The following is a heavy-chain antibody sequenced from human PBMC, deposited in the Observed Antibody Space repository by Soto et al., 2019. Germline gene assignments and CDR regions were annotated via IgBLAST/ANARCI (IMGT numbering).Heavy chain of an antibody. Sequence: PGGSLRLSCAASGFTFSSYAMSWVRQAPGKGLEWVSAISGSGGSTYYADSVKGRFTISRDNSKNTLYLQMNSLRAEDTAVYYCAKDEHYYDSSGYGPQDYWGQGTLVTVSS. J-gene: IGHJ4*02. CDR1: GFTFSSYA. CDR2: ISGSGGST. CDR3: AKDEHYYDSSGYGPQDY. D-gene: IGHD3-22*01. V-gene: IGHV3-23*01.